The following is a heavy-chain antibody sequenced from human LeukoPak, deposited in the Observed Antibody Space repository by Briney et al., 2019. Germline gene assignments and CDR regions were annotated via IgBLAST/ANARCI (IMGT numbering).Heavy chain of an antibody. CDR2: IYHSGST. D-gene: IGHD4-17*01. J-gene: IGHJ4*02. CDR1: GYSISSGYY. CDR3: ARNPHPYGDYVDY. Sequence: SETLSLTCAVSGYSISSGYYWGWIRPPPGKGLEWIGSIYHSGSTYYNPSLKRRVTISVDTSKNQFSLKLSSVTAADTAVYYCARNPHPYGDYVDYWGQGTLVTVSS. V-gene: IGHV4-38-2*01.